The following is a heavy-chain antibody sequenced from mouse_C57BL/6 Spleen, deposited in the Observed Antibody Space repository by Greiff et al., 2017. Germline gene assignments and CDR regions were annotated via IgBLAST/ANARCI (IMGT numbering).Heavy chain of an antibody. CDR2: IYPGDGDT. D-gene: IGHD1-1*02. V-gene: IGHV1-82*01. J-gene: IGHJ3*01. CDR3: TSTGTGGLAY. Sequence: QVQLKESGPELVKPGASVKISCKASGYAFSSSWMNWVKQRPGKGLEWIGRIYPGDGDTNYNGKFKGKATLTADKSSSTAYMQLSSLTSEDSAVYFCTSTGTGGLAYWGQGTLVTVSA. CDR1: GYAFSSSW.